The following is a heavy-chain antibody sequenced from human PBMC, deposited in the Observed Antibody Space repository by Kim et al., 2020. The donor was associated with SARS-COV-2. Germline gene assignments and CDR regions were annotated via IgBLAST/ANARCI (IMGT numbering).Heavy chain of an antibody. J-gene: IGHJ6*02. CDR2: IKSKTDGGTT. D-gene: IGHD6-19*01. CDR1: GFTFSNAW. V-gene: IGHV3-15*01. CDR3: TTLEPLAVAGVFNYYYYGMDV. Sequence: GGSLRLSCAASGFTFSNAWMSWVRQAPGKGLEWVGRIKSKTDGGTTDYAAPVKGRFTISRDDSKNTLYLQMNSLKTEDTAVYYCTTLEPLAVAGVFNYYYYGMDVWGQGTTVTVSS.